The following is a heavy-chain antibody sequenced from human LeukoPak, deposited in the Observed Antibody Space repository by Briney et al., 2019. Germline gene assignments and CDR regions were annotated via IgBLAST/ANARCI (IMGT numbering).Heavy chain of an antibody. V-gene: IGHV3-30*04. CDR1: GFTFSSYA. CDR3: ARDLTNYYYGMDV. J-gene: IGHJ6*02. Sequence: GGSLRLSCAASGFTFSSYAMHWVRQAPGKGLEWVAVISYDGSDKYYADSVKGRFTISRDNSKNTLYLQMNSLRAEDTAVYYCARDLTNYYYGMDVWGQGTTVTVSS. CDR2: ISYDGSDK.